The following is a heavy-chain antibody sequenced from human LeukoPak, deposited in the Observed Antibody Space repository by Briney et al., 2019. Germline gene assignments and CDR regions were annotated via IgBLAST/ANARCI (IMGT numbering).Heavy chain of an antibody. CDR2: IIPISGSP. Sequence: SVKVSCKASGGRFTIYSLSWVRQAPGQGLEWMGGIIPISGSPNYAQNFQGRVTIPADASTRTVYMEVSSLRSEDTAVYYCAMIDYTGRLNYYFYGMDVWGPGTTVTVTS. CDR1: GGRFTIYS. CDR3: AMIDYTGRLNYYFYGMDV. D-gene: IGHD4-11*01. J-gene: IGHJ6*02. V-gene: IGHV1-69*13.